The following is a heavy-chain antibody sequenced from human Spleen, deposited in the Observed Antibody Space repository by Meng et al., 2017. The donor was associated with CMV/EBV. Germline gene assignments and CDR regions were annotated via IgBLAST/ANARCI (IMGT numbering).Heavy chain of an antibody. CDR1: GFTVSSNY. D-gene: IGHD2-8*01. Sequence: GESLKISCAASGFTVSSNYMSWVRQAPGKGLECVSIIYSDGTYSADSVKGRFTISRDTSKNTLYLHMNSLRAEDMGVYYCAGGGLMLFDYWGQGTLVTVSS. J-gene: IGHJ4*02. V-gene: IGHV3-53*01. CDR3: AGGGLMLFDY. CDR2: IYSDGT.